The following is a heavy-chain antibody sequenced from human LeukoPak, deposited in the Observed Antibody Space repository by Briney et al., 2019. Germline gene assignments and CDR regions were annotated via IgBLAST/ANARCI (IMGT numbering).Heavy chain of an antibody. D-gene: IGHD6-13*01. CDR1: GFTFSSYG. CDR2: ISYEGSNK. J-gene: IGHJ6*02. CDR3: SKDYRSSSYYGMDV. Sequence: PGRSLRLSCAASGFTFSSYGMHWVRQAPGKGLEWVAVISYEGSNKYYADSVKGRFTISRDNSKNTLYLQMNRLRAEEHGLDYCSKDYRSSSYYGMDVWGQGTTVTVSS. V-gene: IGHV3-30*18.